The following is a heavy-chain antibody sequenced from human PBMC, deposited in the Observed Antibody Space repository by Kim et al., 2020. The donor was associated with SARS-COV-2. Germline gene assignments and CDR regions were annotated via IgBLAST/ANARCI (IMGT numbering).Heavy chain of an antibody. CDR2: ISYDGSNK. D-gene: IGHD6-13*01. V-gene: IGHV3-30*04. CDR3: ARDRHSSSPYYYYYYGM. J-gene: IGHJ6*01. Sequence: GGSLRLSCAASGFTFSSYAMHWVRQAPGKGLEWVAVISYDGSNKYYADSVKGRFTISRDNSKNTLYLQMNSLRAEDTAVYYCARDRHSSSPYYYYYYGM. CDR1: GFTFSSYA.